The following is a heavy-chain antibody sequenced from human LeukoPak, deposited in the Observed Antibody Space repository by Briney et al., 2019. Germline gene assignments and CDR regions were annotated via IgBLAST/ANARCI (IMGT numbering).Heavy chain of an antibody. Sequence: GGSLRLSCAASGFTFSSYAMHWVRQAPGKGLEWVSVISYDGSNKYYADSVKGRFTISRDSSKNTLYLQMNSLRAGDAAVYYCAKAPVTTCSGAYCYPFDYWSQGTLITVSS. V-gene: IGHV3-30*04. CDR3: AKAPVTTCSGAYCYPFDY. J-gene: IGHJ4*02. D-gene: IGHD2-15*01. CDR2: ISYDGSNK. CDR1: GFTFSSYA.